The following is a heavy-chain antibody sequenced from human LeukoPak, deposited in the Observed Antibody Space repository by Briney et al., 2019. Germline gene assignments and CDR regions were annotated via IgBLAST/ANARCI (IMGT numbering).Heavy chain of an antibody. D-gene: IGHD5-18*01. CDR3: ARVGRGYSFNVYYFDY. CDR2: ISYDGSNK. CDR1: GFTLSSYA. V-gene: IGHV3-30*04. Sequence: GGSLRLSCAASGFTLSSYAMHWVRQAPGKGLEWVAVISYDGSNKYYADSVKGRFTISRDNSKNTLYLQMNSLRAEDTAVYYCARVGRGYSFNVYYFDYWGQGTPVTVSS. J-gene: IGHJ4*02.